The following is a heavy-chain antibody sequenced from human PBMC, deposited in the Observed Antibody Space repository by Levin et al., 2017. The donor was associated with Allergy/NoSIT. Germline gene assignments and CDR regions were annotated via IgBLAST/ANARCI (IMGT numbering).Heavy chain of an antibody. CDR3: ARLGYCYDSHCLDDY. Sequence: PSETLSLTCTVSGGSISSYYWSWIRQPPGKGLEYIGYIYSSGSPNYNPSLKSRVTISGDTSKNQFSLSLNSVTAADTALYFCARLGYCYDSHCLDDYWGQGALVTVSS. CDR2: IYSSGSP. D-gene: IGHD2-15*01. CDR1: GGSISSYY. J-gene: IGHJ4*01. V-gene: IGHV4-59*01.